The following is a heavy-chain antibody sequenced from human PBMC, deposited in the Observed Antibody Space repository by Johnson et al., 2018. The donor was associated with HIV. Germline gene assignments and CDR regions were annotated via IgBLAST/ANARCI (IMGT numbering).Heavy chain of an antibody. J-gene: IGHJ3*02. CDR2: LISGGST. V-gene: IGHV3-66*01. Sequence: VQLVESGGGLVQPGGSLRLSCAASGFTVSSYYMSWVRQAPGKGLEWVSVLISGGSTYYADSVKGRFTISRDNSKNTLYLQMNSLRAEDTAVYYCARACRDGYTCDAFDIWGQGTMVTVSS. CDR3: ARACRDGYTCDAFDI. CDR1: GFTVSSYY. D-gene: IGHD5-24*01.